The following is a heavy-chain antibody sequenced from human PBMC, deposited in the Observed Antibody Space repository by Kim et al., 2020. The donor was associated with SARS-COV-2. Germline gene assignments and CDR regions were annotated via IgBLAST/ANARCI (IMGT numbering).Heavy chain of an antibody. CDR2: INAGNGNT. V-gene: IGHV1-3*01. Sequence: ASVKVSCKASGYTFTSYAMHWVRQAPGQRLEWMGWINAGNGNTKYSQKFQGRVTITRDTYASTAYMELSSLRSEDTAVYYCAAHRVGATVYFNYWGQGTLVTVSS. CDR3: AAHRVGATVYFNY. J-gene: IGHJ4*02. D-gene: IGHD1-26*01. CDR1: GYTFTSYA.